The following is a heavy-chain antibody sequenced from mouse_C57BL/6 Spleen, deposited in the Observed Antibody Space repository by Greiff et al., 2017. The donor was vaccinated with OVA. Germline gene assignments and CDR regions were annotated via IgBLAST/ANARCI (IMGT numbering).Heavy chain of an antibody. CDR3: ARYRITTEYYFDY. V-gene: IGHV1-50*01. D-gene: IGHD1-1*01. Sequence: QVQLQQSGAELVKPGASVKLSCKASGYTFTSYWMQWVKQRPGQGLEWIGEIDPSDSYTNYNQKFKGKATLTVDTSSSTAYMQLSSLTSEDSAVYYCARYRITTEYYFDYWGQGTTLTVSS. CDR2: IDPSDSYT. J-gene: IGHJ2*01. CDR1: GYTFTSYW.